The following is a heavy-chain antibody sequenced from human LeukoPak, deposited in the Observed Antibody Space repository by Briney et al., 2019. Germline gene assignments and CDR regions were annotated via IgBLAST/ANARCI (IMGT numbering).Heavy chain of an antibody. D-gene: IGHD6-13*01. V-gene: IGHV4-59*01. Sequence: SETLSLTCTVSGGSISSYYWSWIRQPPGKGLEWIGYIYYSGSTNYNPSLKSRVTISVDTSKNQFSLKLSSVTAADTAVYYCATRTRIAAAGTELSYYYYMDVWGKGTTVTISS. J-gene: IGHJ6*03. CDR2: IYYSGST. CDR3: ATRTRIAAAGTELSYYYYMDV. CDR1: GGSISSYY.